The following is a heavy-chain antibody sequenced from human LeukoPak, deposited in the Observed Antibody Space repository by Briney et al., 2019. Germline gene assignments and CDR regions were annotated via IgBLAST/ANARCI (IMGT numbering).Heavy chain of an antibody. V-gene: IGHV4-59*01. Sequence: SETLSLTCTVSGGSISSYYWSWIRQPPGKGLEWLGYIYYSGSTNYNPSLKSRVTISVDTSKNQFSLKLSSVTAADTAVYYCARALGGYYYDYWGQGTLVTVSS. CDR2: IYYSGST. D-gene: IGHD3-22*01. J-gene: IGHJ4*02. CDR3: ARALGGYYYDY. CDR1: GGSISSYY.